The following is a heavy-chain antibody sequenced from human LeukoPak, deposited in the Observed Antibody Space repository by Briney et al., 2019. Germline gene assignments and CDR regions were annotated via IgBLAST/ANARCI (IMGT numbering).Heavy chain of an antibody. CDR3: ARYTDHYYFDY. J-gene: IGHJ4*02. CDR2: IYPGDSDT. D-gene: IGHD1-1*01. CDR1: GYSFTSYW. Sequence: GESLKISWKGSGYSFTSYWIGWVRQMPGKGLEWMGIIYPGDSDTRYSPSFQGQVTISADKSISTAYLQWSSLNTSDTAMYYCARYTDHYYFDYWGQGTLVTVSS. V-gene: IGHV5-51*01.